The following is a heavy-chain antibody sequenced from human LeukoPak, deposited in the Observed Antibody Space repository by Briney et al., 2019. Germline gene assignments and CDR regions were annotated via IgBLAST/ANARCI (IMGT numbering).Heavy chain of an antibody. V-gene: IGHV1-8*02. CDR3: ARLRYSGFDY. Sequence: ASVKVSCKASGYTFTNYGISWVRQAPGQGLEWMGWMNPDSGNTDYAEKFQGRLSMTRTTSTTTAYMELSSLGSEDTAVYYCARLRYSGFDYWGQGSLVSVSS. J-gene: IGHJ4*02. CDR2: MNPDSGNT. D-gene: IGHD1-26*01. CDR1: GYTFTNYG.